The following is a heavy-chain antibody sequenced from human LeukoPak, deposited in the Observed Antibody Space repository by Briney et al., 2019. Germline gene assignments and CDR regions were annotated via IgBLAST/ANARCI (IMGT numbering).Heavy chain of an antibody. CDR2: IYHSGST. CDR3: ASSRTEHYDSRGPPDY. J-gene: IGHJ4*02. Sequence: SETLSLTCAVSGGSISSGGYSWSWIRQPPGKGLEWIGYIYHSGSTYYNPSLKSRVTISVDRSKNQFSLKLSSVTAADTAVYYCASSRTEHYDSRGPPDYWGQGTLVTVSS. V-gene: IGHV4-30-2*01. D-gene: IGHD3-22*01. CDR1: GGSISSGGYS.